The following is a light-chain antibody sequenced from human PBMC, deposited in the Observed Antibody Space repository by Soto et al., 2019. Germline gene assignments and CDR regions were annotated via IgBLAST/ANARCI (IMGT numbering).Light chain of an antibody. CDR3: SSYAGSNDLV. CDR1: SSDVGGYNY. CDR2: EVS. V-gene: IGLV2-8*01. Sequence: SALTQPPSASGSPGQSVTISCIGTSSDVGGYNYVSWYQQHPGKAPKLIISEVSKRPSGVPDRFSGSKSGNTASLTVSGLQAEDEADYFCSSYAGSNDLVFGGGTKLTVL. J-gene: IGLJ3*02.